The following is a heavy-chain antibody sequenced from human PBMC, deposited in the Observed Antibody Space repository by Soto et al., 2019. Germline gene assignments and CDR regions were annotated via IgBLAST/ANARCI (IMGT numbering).Heavy chain of an antibody. D-gene: IGHD6-19*01. CDR2: IYYGGSP. CDR3: AVPAASVAGASGSYYYYGMDV. V-gene: IGHV4-39*01. Sequence: SDTLSLTCTVSGGSISRSRYYWGWIRQPPGKGLEWIGYIYYGGSPYYNPSLKSRVTISVDTSKNQFSLNLSSVTAADTAVYYCAVPAASVAGASGSYYYYGMDVWGQGTTVTVSS. CDR1: GGSISRSRYY. J-gene: IGHJ6*02.